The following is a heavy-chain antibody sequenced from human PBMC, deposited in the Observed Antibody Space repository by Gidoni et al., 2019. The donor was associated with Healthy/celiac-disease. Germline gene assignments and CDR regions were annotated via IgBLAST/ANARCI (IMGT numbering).Heavy chain of an antibody. D-gene: IGHD2-2*01. CDR2: IYPGDSDT. V-gene: IGHV5-51*01. Sequence: EVQLVQSGAEVKKPGESLKISCKGSGYSFTSYWSGWVRQMPGKVLEWMGIIYPGDSDTSYSPSFQVQVTISADKSISTAYLQWSSLKAADTGMYYCARQGLVYCSSTSCSSDYWGQGTLVTVSS. CDR1: GYSFTSYW. CDR3: ARQGLVYCSSTSCSSDY. J-gene: IGHJ4*02.